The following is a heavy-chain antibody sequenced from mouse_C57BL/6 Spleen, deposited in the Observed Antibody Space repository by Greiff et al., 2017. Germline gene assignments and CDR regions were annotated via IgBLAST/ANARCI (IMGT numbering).Heavy chain of an antibody. V-gene: IGHV1-55*01. CDR3: ARDGSNSFAY. CDR2: IYPGSGST. Sequence: QVQLQQPGAELVKPGASVKMSCKASGYTFTSYWITWVKQRPGQGLEWIGDIYPGSGSTNYNEKFKSKATRTVDTSSSTAYMQLSSLTSEDSSVYYCARDGSNSFAYWGQGTLVTVSA. CDR1: GYTFTSYW. J-gene: IGHJ3*01. D-gene: IGHD1-1*01.